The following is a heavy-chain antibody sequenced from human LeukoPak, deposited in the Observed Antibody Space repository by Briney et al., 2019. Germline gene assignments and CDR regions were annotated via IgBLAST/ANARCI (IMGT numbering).Heavy chain of an antibody. D-gene: IGHD6-19*01. CDR1: GLTFNTYD. J-gene: IGHJ4*02. Sequence: PGGSLRLSCAAPGLTFNTYDINWVRQAPGKGLESVAAIKGSGSSTYYADSVRGRFTISRDNSKSTLYLQMNSLRADDTAFYYCAKSYSTGWYSHAGWGQGTLVTVSS. CDR2: IKGSGSST. V-gene: IGHV3-23*01. CDR3: AKSYSTGWYSHAG.